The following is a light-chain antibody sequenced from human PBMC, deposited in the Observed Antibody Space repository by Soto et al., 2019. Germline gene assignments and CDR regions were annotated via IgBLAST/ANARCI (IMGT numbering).Light chain of an antibody. CDR1: QSVSSN. CDR2: GAS. CDR3: HQYNSWPRGT. V-gene: IGKV3-15*01. Sequence: LVLTQSPATLSVSPGERVTLACRASQSVSSNLAWYQQKPGQPPRLLLYGASTRATGIPVRFRGSGSGTEFTLTISSLQSEDSAVYYCHQYNSWPRGTFGPGTKVDIK. J-gene: IGKJ3*01.